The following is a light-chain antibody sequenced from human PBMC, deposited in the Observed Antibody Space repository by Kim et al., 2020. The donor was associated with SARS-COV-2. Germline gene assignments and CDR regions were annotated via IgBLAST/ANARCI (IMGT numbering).Light chain of an antibody. J-gene: IGLJ2*01. CDR3: SSYASTTTLL. CDR2: DVT. V-gene: IGLV2-14*03. CDR1: SSDVGSYNY. Sequence: QSALTQPASVSGSPGQSITISCTGTSSDVGSYNYVSWYQQHPGKAPKLMIYDVTKRPSGISSRFSGSKSGNTASLTISGLQAGDEATYYCSSYASTTTLLFGGGTKLTVL.